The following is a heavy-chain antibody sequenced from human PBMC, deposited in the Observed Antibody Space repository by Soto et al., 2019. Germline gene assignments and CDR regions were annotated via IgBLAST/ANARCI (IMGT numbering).Heavy chain of an antibody. Sequence: EVQLVESGGGLVQPGESLRLSCAASGFGISTSWMSWVRQAPGRGLEWVANIRQDGSGKSYVDSVKGRFTISRDNAKNSLYLQMNSLRAEDTALYYCARHLEYCSGGRCYAVYDYWCQGTLVTVSS. V-gene: IGHV3-7*01. D-gene: IGHD2-15*01. J-gene: IGHJ4*02. CDR3: ARHLEYCSGGRCYAVYDY. CDR1: GFGISTSW. CDR2: IRQDGSGK.